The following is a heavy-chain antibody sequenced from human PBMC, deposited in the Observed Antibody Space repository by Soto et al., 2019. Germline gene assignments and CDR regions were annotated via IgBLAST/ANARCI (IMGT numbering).Heavy chain of an antibody. D-gene: IGHD1-26*01. Sequence: EVQLVESGGGLVQPGGSLRLSCAASGFTFSSYDMHWVRQATGKGLEWVSAIGTAGDTYYPGSVKGRFTISRDNSKNTLYLQMNSLRAEDTAVYYCARDLGRRARPADYWGQGTLVTVSS. CDR1: GFTFSSYD. J-gene: IGHJ4*02. CDR2: IGTAGDT. V-gene: IGHV3-13*01. CDR3: ARDLGRRARPADY.